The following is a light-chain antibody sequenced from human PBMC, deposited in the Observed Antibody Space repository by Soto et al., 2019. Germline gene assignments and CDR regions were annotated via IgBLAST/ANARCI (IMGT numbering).Light chain of an antibody. Sequence: EIVLTQSPGTLSLSPGERATLSCRASHSVSSSYLAWYQQQPGQSPRLLIYGASSRATGIPDRFSGSGSGTDFTLTISRLEPEDFAVYSCQQYGSSPPYTFGQGTKLEIK. CDR2: GAS. CDR3: QQYGSSPPYT. J-gene: IGKJ2*01. V-gene: IGKV3-20*01. CDR1: HSVSSSY.